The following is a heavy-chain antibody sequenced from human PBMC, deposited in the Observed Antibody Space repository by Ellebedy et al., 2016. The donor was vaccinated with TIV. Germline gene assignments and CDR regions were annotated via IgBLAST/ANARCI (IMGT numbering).Heavy chain of an antibody. J-gene: IGHJ4*02. Sequence: GESLKISCVASGFTFSTYGMHWVRQAPGKGLEWVAFKRFDGRNEYNGDFVKGRFIISRDLSENTLYLQMNRLRSEDTGIYYCTRETNPPPGALAGTGFDCWGQGTLVIVSS. V-gene: IGHV3-30*02. CDR1: GFTFSTYG. CDR3: TRETNPPPGALAGTGFDC. D-gene: IGHD6-19*01. CDR2: KRFDGRNE.